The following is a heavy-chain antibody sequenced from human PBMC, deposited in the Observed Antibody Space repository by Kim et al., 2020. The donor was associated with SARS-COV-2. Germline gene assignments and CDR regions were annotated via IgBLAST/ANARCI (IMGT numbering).Heavy chain of an antibody. CDR1: GFTVSSNY. CDR3: ARDLNHFDY. CDR2: IYSGGDT. J-gene: IGHJ4*02. Sequence: GGSLRLSCAVSGFTVSSNYMSWVRQAPGKGLEWVSVIYSGGDTYYADSVKGRFTISRDNSKNTLYLQMNSLRAEDTAVYYCARDLNHFDYWGQGTLVTVSS. V-gene: IGHV3-53*01.